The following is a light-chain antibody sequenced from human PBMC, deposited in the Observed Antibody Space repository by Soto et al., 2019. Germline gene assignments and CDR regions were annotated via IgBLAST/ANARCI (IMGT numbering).Light chain of an antibody. V-gene: IGLV1-40*01. CDR2: GNS. J-gene: IGLJ1*01. Sequence: QAVVTQPPSVSGAPGQRVTISCTGSSSNIGATYDVQWYQQLPGTAPKLLIYGNSNRPSGVPDRFSGSKSGTSASLAITGLQAYDEADYYCQSYDSSLSTHYVFGTGTKLTVL. CDR1: SSNIGATYD. CDR3: QSYDSSLSTHYV.